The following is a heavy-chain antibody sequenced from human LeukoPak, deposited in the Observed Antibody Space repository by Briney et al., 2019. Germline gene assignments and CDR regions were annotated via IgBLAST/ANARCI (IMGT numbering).Heavy chain of an antibody. CDR2: IYYSGST. D-gene: IGHD6-19*01. J-gene: IGHJ4*02. Sequence: SETLSLTCTVSGGSISSYYWSWIRQPPGKGLEWIGYIYYSGSTNYKPSLKSRVTISVETSKNQFSLKLRSVTAADTAVYYCASRIAVSKFDYWGQGTLVTVSS. V-gene: IGHV4-59*12. CDR1: GGSISSYY. CDR3: ASRIAVSKFDY.